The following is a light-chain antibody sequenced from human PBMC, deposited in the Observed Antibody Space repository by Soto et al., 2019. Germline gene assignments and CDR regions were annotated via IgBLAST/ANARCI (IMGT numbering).Light chain of an antibody. CDR3: SSYTTSGTLV. Sequence: QSALTLSASVSGSPGQSIIISCTGTSSDVGSYNYDSWYQHHPGKAPKFMIYDVSNRPSGVSNRFSGSKSGNTASLTISGLQAEDEADYYCSSYTTSGTLVFGCGTKLTVL. V-gene: IGLV2-14*03. CDR1: SSDVGSYNY. CDR2: DVS. J-gene: IGLJ1*01.